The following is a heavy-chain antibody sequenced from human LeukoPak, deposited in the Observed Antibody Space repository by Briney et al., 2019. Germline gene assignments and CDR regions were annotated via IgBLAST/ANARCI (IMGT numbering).Heavy chain of an antibody. CDR1: GFTFSSYA. CDR2: ISGSGGST. J-gene: IGHJ4*02. Sequence: GGSLRLSCAASGFTFSSYAMSWVRQAPGKGLEWVSAISGSGGSTYYADSVKGRFTISRDNSKNTLYPQMNSLRAEDTAVYYCAKDSPYCSSTSCWDYWGQGTLVTVSS. V-gene: IGHV3-23*01. D-gene: IGHD2-2*01. CDR3: AKDSPYCSSTSCWDY.